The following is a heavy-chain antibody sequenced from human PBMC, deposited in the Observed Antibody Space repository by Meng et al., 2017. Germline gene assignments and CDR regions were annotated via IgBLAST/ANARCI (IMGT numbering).Heavy chain of an antibody. CDR2: INHSGST. CDR3: ARGRSMITFGGVIAGVFFDY. D-gene: IGHD3-16*02. Sequence: EQQRQWGAVLFKRSDALAVTCAVLGLSFSGYDWSWIRQPPGKGLEWIGEINHSGSTNYNPSLQGRVTISVDTFKSQFSRKLSSVTAADTAVYYCARGRSMITFGGVIAGVFFDYWGQGTLVTVSS. V-gene: IGHV4-34*01. CDR1: GLSFSGYD. J-gene: IGHJ4*02.